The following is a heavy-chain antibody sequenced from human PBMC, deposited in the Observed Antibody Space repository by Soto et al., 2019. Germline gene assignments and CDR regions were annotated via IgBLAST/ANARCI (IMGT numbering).Heavy chain of an antibody. Sequence: EVQLVESGGDLVQPGGSLRLSCAASGFTFSCYEMNWVRQAPGKGLEWISYISTSGSTIYYADSVKGRFTISRDNAKNSLYLQMNSLRAEDTAVYYCARELAAAGSFDYWGQGTLVTVSS. CDR1: GFTFSCYE. V-gene: IGHV3-48*03. CDR2: ISTSGSTI. CDR3: ARELAAAGSFDY. J-gene: IGHJ4*02. D-gene: IGHD6-13*01.